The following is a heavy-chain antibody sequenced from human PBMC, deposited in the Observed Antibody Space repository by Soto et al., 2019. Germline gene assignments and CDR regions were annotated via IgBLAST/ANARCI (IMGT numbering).Heavy chain of an antibody. J-gene: IGHJ4*02. CDR3: VRDYVGSLDY. D-gene: IGHD3-10*02. CDR1: GGSIIGDV. V-gene: IGHV4-59*01. CDR2: SGSTGCT. Sequence: QVQLQESGPGLVKPSETLSLTCTVSGGSIIGDVWGGVRQPPGKGLEWIGYSGSTGCTNCNPSLQSRVTISIDTSKNQFSLRLTSVSAADTAVYYCVRDYVGSLDYWGRGTLVTVSS.